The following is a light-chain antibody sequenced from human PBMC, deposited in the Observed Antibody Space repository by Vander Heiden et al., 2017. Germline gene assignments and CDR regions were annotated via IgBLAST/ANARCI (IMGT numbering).Light chain of an antibody. J-gene: IGKJ4*01. CDR2: GAS. Sequence: IVLTQSLGTLSFSPGERATLYCRASQSVSSSYLAWYQQKPGQAPRLLIYGASSRATGIPDRFSSSGSGTDFTLTISRLEPEDCAVYYCQQYGSSPLTFGGGTKVEIK. CDR3: QQYGSSPLT. V-gene: IGKV3-20*01. CDR1: QSVSSSY.